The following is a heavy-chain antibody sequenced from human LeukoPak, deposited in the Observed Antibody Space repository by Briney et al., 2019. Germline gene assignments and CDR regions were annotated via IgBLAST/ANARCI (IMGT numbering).Heavy chain of an antibody. CDR3: ARSGITGTTADFDY. J-gene: IGHJ4*02. CDR2: ISYDGSNK. V-gene: IGHV3-30*03. Sequence: GGSLRLSCAASGFTFSSYGMHWVRQAPGKGLEWVAVISYDGSNKYYADSVKGRFTISRDNSKNTLYLQMNSLRAEDTAVYYCARSGITGTTADFDYWGQGTLVTVSS. CDR1: GFTFSSYG. D-gene: IGHD1-7*01.